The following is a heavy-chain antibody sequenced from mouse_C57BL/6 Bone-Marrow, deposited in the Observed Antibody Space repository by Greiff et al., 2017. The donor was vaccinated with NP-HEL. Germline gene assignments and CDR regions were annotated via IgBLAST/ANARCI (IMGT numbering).Heavy chain of an antibody. D-gene: IGHD1-1*01. CDR2: IHPNSGST. Sequence: QVQLQQPGAELVKPGASVKLSCKASGYTFTSYWMHWVKQRPGQGLEWIGMIHPNSGSTNYNEKFKSKATLTVDKSSSTAYMQLSSLTSEDSAVYYCAREGVYYYGSSGSLFAYWGQGTLVTVSA. J-gene: IGHJ3*01. CDR3: AREGVYYYGSSGSLFAY. V-gene: IGHV1-64*01. CDR1: GYTFTSYW.